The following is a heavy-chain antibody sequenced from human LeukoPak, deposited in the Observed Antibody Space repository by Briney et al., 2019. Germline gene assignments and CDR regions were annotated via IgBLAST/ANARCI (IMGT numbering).Heavy chain of an antibody. Sequence: ASVKVSCKASGYTFTGYYMHWVRQAPGQGLEWMGRINPNSGGTNYAQKFQGRVTMTRDTSISTAYMELGRLRSDDTAVYYCARARFGEAANWFDPWGQGTLVTVSS. V-gene: IGHV1-2*06. CDR3: ARARFGEAANWFDP. D-gene: IGHD3-10*01. CDR1: GYTFTGYY. CDR2: INPNSGGT. J-gene: IGHJ5*02.